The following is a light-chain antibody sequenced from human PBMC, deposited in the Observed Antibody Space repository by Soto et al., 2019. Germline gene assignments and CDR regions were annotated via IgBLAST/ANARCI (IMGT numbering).Light chain of an antibody. CDR1: NSNIGSDY. V-gene: IGLV1-47*02. CDR3: ASCDDILNGWV. CDR2: NNN. J-gene: IGLJ7*01. Sequence: QSVLTQPPSASGTPGQRVSISCSGSNSNIGSDYVNWYQQLPGTAPKLVIFNNNQRPSGLPDRFSGSTSGTSASLAISGLRSEDEASYYCASCDDILNGWVFGGGTHLTVL.